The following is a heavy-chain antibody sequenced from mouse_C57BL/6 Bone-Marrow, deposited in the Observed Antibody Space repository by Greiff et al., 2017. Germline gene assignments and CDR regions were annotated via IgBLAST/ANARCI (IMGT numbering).Heavy chain of an antibody. CDR3: TRSKLVFDY. CDR1: GYTFTDYE. J-gene: IGHJ2*01. CDR2: IDPETGGT. V-gene: IGHV1-15*01. Sequence: VQLQQSGAELVRPGASVTLSCKASGYTFTDYEMHWVKQTPVHGLEWIGAIDPETGGTAYNQKFKGKAILTADKSSSTAYMELRSLTSEDSAVYYGTRSKLVFDYWGQGTTLTVSS. D-gene: IGHD1-3*01.